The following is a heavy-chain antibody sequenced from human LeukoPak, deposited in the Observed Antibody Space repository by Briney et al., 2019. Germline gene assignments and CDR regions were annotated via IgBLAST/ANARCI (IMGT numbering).Heavy chain of an antibody. D-gene: IGHD1-1*01. CDR3: ARVSWFPGTSYYFMDV. Sequence: SETLSLTCTVSGTSMTSYFWSWIRQPPGKGLEWIGYIYHSGSNFYNPSLKSRVTISVDTSKNQFSLKLNSVTAADTAVYYCARVSWFPGTSYYFMDVWGKGTTVTVSS. CDR1: GTSMTSYF. J-gene: IGHJ6*03. V-gene: IGHV4-59*01. CDR2: IYHSGSN.